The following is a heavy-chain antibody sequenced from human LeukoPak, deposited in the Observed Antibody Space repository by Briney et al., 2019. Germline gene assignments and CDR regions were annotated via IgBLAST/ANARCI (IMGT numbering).Heavy chain of an antibody. V-gene: IGHV3-30*04. Sequence: QSGGSLRLSCAASGFTFSSYATHWVRQAPGKGLEWVAVISYDGSNKYYADSVKGRFTISRDNSKNTLYLQMNSLRAEDTAVYYCARQKGSIGDWDYWGQGTLVTVSS. D-gene: IGHD2-21*02. CDR3: ARQKGSIGDWDY. CDR2: ISYDGSNK. CDR1: GFTFSSYA. J-gene: IGHJ4*02.